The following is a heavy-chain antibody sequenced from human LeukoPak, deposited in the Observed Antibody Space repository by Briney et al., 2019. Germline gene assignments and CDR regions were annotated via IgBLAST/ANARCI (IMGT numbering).Heavy chain of an antibody. D-gene: IGHD2-21*02. J-gene: IGHJ4*02. V-gene: IGHV3-9*01. Sequence: GGSLRLSCAASGFTFDDYAMHWVRQAPGKGLEWVSGISWNSGSIGYADSVKGRFTNSRDNAKNSLYLQMNSLRAEDTALYYCAKGSGGDTRYPPFDYWGQGTLVTVSS. CDR2: ISWNSGSI. CDR1: GFTFDDYA. CDR3: AKGSGGDTRYPPFDY.